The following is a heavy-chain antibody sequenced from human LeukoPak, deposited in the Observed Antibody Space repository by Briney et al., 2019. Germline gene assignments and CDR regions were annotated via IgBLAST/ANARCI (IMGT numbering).Heavy chain of an antibody. CDR1: GFTLSNFA. Sequence: GGSLRLSCTASGFTLSNFAMHWVRQSPGKGLEWVSSISSSSSYIYYADSMKGRFTISRDNAKKSLYLQMNSLRAEDTAVYYCARDSDEYCSGGACSAFDHWGQGTLVTVSS. CDR2: ISSSSSYI. V-gene: IGHV3-21*01. J-gene: IGHJ4*02. CDR3: ARDSDEYCSGGACSAFDH. D-gene: IGHD2-15*01.